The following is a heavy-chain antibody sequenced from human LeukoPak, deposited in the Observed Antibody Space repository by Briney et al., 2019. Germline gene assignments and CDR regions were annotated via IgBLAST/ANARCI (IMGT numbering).Heavy chain of an antibody. V-gene: IGHV4-59*08. Sequence: SETLSLTCTVSGGSISSYYWSWIRQPPGKGLEWIGYIYYSGSTNYNPSLKSRVTISVDTSRSQFSLKLSSVTAADTAVYYCAVSSGSSSWSWGYYYGMDVWGQGTTVTVSS. CDR3: AVSSGSSSWSWGYYYGMDV. CDR2: IYYSGST. CDR1: GGSISSYY. D-gene: IGHD1-26*01. J-gene: IGHJ6*02.